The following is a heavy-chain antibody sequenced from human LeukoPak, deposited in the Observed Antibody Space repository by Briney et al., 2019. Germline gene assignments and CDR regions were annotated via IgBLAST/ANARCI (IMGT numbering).Heavy chain of an antibody. CDR3: ARDGDYASNYFDP. Sequence: GGSLRLSRGASGFTFSSFWMHWVRQAPGKGLVWVSRINSDGGSTAYADSVKGRFTISRDNAKNTLYLQMNSLRAEDTAVYYCARDGDYASNYFDPWGQGTLVTVSS. V-gene: IGHV3-74*01. J-gene: IGHJ5*02. D-gene: IGHD4-17*01. CDR1: GFTFSSFW. CDR2: INSDGGST.